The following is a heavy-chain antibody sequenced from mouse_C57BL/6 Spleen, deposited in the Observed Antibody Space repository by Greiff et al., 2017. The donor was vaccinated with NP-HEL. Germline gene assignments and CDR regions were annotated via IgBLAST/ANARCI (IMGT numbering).Heavy chain of an antibody. Sequence: EVKLQESGPGLVKPSQSLSLTCSVTGYSITSGYYWNWIRQFPGNKLEWMGYISYDGSNNYNPSLKNRISITRDTSKNQFFLKLNSVTTEDTATYYCAREEGRGAWFAYWGQGTLVTVSA. V-gene: IGHV3-6*01. CDR3: AREEGRGAWFAY. CDR2: ISYDGSN. D-gene: IGHD3-3*01. J-gene: IGHJ3*01. CDR1: GYSITSGYY.